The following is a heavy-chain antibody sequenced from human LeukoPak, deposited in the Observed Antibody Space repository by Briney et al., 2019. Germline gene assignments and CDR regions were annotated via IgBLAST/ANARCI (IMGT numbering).Heavy chain of an antibody. CDR3: ARGVYYYDSSGYPLGYIDV. J-gene: IGHJ6*03. CDR2: INAYNRGT. V-gene: IGHV1-18*01. D-gene: IGHD3-22*01. CDR1: GYTFTSYG. Sequence: ASVTVSCKASGYTFTSYGITWVRQPPGQGLEWMGWINAYNRGTNYAPKLQGRVTLTTDTSTSTAYMELRSLRSDDTAVYYCARGVYYYDSSGYPLGYIDVWGKGTTVTVSS.